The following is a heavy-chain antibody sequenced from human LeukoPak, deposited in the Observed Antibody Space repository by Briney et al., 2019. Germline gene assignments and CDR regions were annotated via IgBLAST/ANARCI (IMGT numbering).Heavy chain of an antibody. CDR2: INQDGSEK. CDR3: AGERGLDY. CDR1: GFIFSNYW. J-gene: IGHJ4*02. Sequence: GGSLRLSCAASGFIFSNYWMSWVRQAPGKGLGWVANINQDGSEKYYVDSVKGRFIISRDNAKSSLYLQMNSLRVEDTAVYYCAGERGLDYWGQGTLVTVSS. V-gene: IGHV3-7*01.